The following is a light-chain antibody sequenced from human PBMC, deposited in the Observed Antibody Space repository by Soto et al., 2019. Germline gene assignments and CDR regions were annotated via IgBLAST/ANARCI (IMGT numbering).Light chain of an antibody. Sequence: DIQMTQSPSTLSASVGDRVTITCRASQSISSWLAWYQQKPGKAPKLLIYKASSLESGVPSRFSGSRSGTEFTLTISSLQPDDFATYYCQQYNSYSPTFGQGTRLEIK. CDR2: KAS. V-gene: IGKV1-5*03. J-gene: IGKJ5*01. CDR1: QSISSW. CDR3: QQYNSYSPT.